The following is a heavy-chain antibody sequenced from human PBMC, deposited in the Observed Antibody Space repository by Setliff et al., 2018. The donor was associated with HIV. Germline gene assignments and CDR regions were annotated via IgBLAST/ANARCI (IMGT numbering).Heavy chain of an antibody. Sequence: PSETLSLTCTVSGGSISSHDWSWIRQPPGKGLEWIGHIYTSGSPTYNPSLKSRVTVSVETSKKQFFLKLSSVTAADTAVYYCARGRYGYCGNWADYWGQGTLVTVSS. D-gene: IGHD7-27*01. CDR3: ARGRYGYCGNWADY. CDR2: IYTSGSP. CDR1: GGSISSHD. J-gene: IGHJ4*02. V-gene: IGHV4-4*08.